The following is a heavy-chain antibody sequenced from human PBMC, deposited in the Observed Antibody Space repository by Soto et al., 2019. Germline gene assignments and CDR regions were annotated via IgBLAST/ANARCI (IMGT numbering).Heavy chain of an antibody. D-gene: IGHD6-6*01. Sequence: PGGSLRLSCAASGFTFDDYAMHWVRQAPGKGLEWVSGISWNSGSIGYADSVKGRFTISRDNAKNSLYLQMNSLRAGDTALYYCAKSSSSSLSDAFDIWGQGTMVTVSS. V-gene: IGHV3-9*01. CDR2: ISWNSGSI. J-gene: IGHJ3*02. CDR3: AKSSSSSLSDAFDI. CDR1: GFTFDDYA.